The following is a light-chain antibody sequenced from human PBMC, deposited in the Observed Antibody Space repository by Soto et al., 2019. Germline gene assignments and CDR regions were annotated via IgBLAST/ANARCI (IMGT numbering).Light chain of an antibody. J-gene: IGLJ7*01. CDR2: IEGSGRY. CDR1: SGHSSYI. CDR3: ETWDSNIRV. V-gene: IGLV4-60*02. Sequence: QSVLTQSSSASASLGSSVKLTCTLSSGHSSYIIAWHQQQPGKAPRYLMKIEGSGRYNKESGVPDRFSGSSSGADRYLTISNLQFEDEADYYCETWDSNIRVFGGGTQLTVL.